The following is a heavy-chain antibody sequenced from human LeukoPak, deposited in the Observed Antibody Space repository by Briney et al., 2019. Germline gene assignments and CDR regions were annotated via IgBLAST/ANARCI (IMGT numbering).Heavy chain of an antibody. Sequence: ASVKVSCKASGYTFTSYYMHWVRQAPGQGLEWMGIINPSGGSTSYAQKFQGRVTMTRDMSTSTVYMELSSLRSEDTAVYYCASTNRPTYYYDSSVFAFDIWGQGTMVTVSS. J-gene: IGHJ3*02. CDR2: INPSGGST. V-gene: IGHV1-46*01. CDR3: ASTNRPTYYYDSSVFAFDI. CDR1: GYTFTSYY. D-gene: IGHD3-22*01.